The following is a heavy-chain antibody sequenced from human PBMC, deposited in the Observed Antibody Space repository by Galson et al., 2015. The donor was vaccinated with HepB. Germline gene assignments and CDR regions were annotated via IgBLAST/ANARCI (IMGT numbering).Heavy chain of an antibody. J-gene: IGHJ5*02. CDR1: GFTFSSYA. V-gene: IGHV3-30*04. Sequence: SLRLSCAASGFTFSSYAMHWVRQAPGKGLEWVAVISYDGSNKYYADSVKGRFTISRDNSKNTLYLQVNSLRAEDTAVYYCASSPSYLSSGWDGEYWFDPWGQGTLVTVSS. D-gene: IGHD6-19*01. CDR2: ISYDGSNK. CDR3: ASSPSYLSSGWDGEYWFDP.